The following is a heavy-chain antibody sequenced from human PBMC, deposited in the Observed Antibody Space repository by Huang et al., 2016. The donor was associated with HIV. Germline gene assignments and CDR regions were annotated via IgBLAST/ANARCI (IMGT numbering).Heavy chain of an antibody. V-gene: IGHV1-18*01. D-gene: IGHD3-22*01. Sequence: QIQLMQSGPELKHPGASVKVSCKASDYTFTSYGITWVRKAPGQGPEWMGWISASSGDTEYAQKFQGRVTLTTDTYTNIAYMELRSLRSDDTAKYYCARDPKYHRIGYYRQRRGIDIWGQGTMVIVSS. CDR2: ISASSGDT. CDR1: DYTFTSYG. J-gene: IGHJ3*02. CDR3: ARDPKYHRIGYYRQRRGIDI.